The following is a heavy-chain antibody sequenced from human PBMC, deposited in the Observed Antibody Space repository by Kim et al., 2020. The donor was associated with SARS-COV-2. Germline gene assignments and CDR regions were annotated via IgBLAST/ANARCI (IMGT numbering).Heavy chain of an antibody. J-gene: IGHJ6*02. CDR2: IYPGDSDT. Sequence: GESLKISCKGSGYSFTSYWIGWVRQMPGKGLEWMGIIYPGDSDTRYSPSFQGQVTISADKSISTAYLQWSSLKASDTAMYYCARHILSDGTGYYSYYYGMDVWGHGTTVTVSS. V-gene: IGHV5-51*01. CDR1: GYSFTSYW. CDR3: ARHILSDGTGYYSYYYGMDV. D-gene: IGHD3-9*01.